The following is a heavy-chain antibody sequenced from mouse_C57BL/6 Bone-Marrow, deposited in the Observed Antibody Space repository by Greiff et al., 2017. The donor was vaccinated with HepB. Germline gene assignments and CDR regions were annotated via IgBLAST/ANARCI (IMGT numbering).Heavy chain of an antibody. CDR2: IDPSDSYT. D-gene: IGHD1-2*01. V-gene: IGHV1-50*01. CDR3: ASDAHFGFDY. Sequence: VQLQQPGAELVKPGASVKLSCKASGYTFISYWMLWVKQRHGQGLEWIGGIDPSDSYTNYNQKFKGKATLTVDTSSSTAYMQLSSLTPEDTAVYYSASDAHFGFDYWGQGTTLTVSS. J-gene: IGHJ2*01. CDR1: GYTFISYW.